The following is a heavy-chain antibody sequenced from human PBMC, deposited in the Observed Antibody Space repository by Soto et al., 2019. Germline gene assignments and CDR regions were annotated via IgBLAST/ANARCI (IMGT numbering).Heavy chain of an antibody. CDR3: ARRGYGSGDWFDP. CDR1: GGSISSGVYY. V-gene: IGHV4-31*03. D-gene: IGHD3-10*01. CDR2: IYYSGST. Sequence: ASETLSLTCTVSGGSISSGVYYWSWIRQHPGKGLEWIGYIYYSGSTYYNPSLKSRVTISVDTSKNQFSLKLSSVTAADTAVYYCARRGYGSGDWFDPWGQGTLVTVSS. J-gene: IGHJ5*02.